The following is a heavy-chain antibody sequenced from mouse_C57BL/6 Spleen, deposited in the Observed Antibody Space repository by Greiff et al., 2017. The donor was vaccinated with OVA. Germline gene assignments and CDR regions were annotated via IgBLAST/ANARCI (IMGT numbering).Heavy chain of an antibody. CDR1: GYTFTDYY. V-gene: IGHV1-26*01. CDR3: AREGGNFFMDY. CDR2: INPNNGGT. Sequence: EVQLQQSGPELVKPGASVKISCKASGYTFTDYYMNWVKQSHGKSLEWIGDINPNNGGTSYNQKFKGKATLTVDKSSSTAYMELRSLTSEDSAVYYCAREGGNFFMDYWGQGTSVTVSS. J-gene: IGHJ4*01. D-gene: IGHD2-1*01.